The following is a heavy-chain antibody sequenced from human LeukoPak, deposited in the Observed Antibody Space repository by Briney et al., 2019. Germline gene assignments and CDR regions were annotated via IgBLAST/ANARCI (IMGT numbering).Heavy chain of an antibody. Sequence: GGSLRLSCAACEFTFSSYWMHWVRQAPGEGLVWVSRIDSDGISTSYADSVKGRFTISRDNAKNTLYLQMNTLRAEDTAVYYCARGFTIFGVVNDAFDIWGQGTMVTVPS. J-gene: IGHJ3*02. D-gene: IGHD3-3*01. CDR3: ARGFTIFGVVNDAFDI. CDR2: IDSDGIST. CDR1: EFTFSSYW. V-gene: IGHV3-74*01.